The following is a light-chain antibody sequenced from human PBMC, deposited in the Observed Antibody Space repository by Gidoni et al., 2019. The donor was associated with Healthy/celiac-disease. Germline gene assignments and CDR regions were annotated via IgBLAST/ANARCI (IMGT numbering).Light chain of an antibody. CDR1: QSISSY. CDR2: AAS. Sequence: DIQITQSPSSLSASVGDRVTITCRASQSISSYLNWYQQKPGKAPKLLIYAASSLQSGVPSRFSGSGSGTDFTRTISSLQPEDFATYYCQQSYSTPRTFGQGTKLEIK. CDR3: QQSYSTPRT. J-gene: IGKJ2*01. V-gene: IGKV1-39*01.